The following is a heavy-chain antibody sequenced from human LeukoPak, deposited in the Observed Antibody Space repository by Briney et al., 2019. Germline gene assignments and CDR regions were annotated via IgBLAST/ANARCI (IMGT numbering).Heavy chain of an antibody. CDR2: IPYDGRNNK. CDR1: GFTFDSYT. CDR3: ARALGSGTYGRYFDY. D-gene: IGHD3-10*01. V-gene: IGHV3-30-3*01. J-gene: IGHJ4*02. Sequence: PGGSLRLSCAASGFTFDSYTMHWVRQAPGKGLEWVAVIPYDGRNNKDYADSVKGRFTISRDNSKNTVYLQMNSLKTEGTAVYFCARALGSGTYGRYFDYWGQGTLVTVSS.